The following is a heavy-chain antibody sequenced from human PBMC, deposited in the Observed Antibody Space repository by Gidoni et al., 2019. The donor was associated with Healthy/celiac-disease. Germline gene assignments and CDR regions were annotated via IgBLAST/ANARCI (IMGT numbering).Heavy chain of an antibody. Sequence: EVQLVESGGGLVQPGRSLRLSCAASGFTFDDYAMHWVRQAPGKGLEWVSGISWNSGSIGYADSVKGRFTISRDNAKNSLYLQMNSLRAEDTALYYCAKDTGATSWSYLSYWGQGTLVTVSS. CDR3: AKDTGATSWSYLSY. CDR2: ISWNSGSI. J-gene: IGHJ4*02. CDR1: GFTFDDYA. V-gene: IGHV3-9*01. D-gene: IGHD1-26*01.